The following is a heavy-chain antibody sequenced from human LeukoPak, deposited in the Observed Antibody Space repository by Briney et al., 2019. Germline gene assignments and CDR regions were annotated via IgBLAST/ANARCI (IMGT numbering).Heavy chain of an antibody. V-gene: IGHV4-34*01. Sequence: PSETLSLTCAVYGGSFSGYYWSWIRQPPGKGLEWIGEINHSGSTNYNPSLKSRVTISVDTSKNQFSLKLSSVTAADTAVYYCASGAVAGTGGFDYWGQGTLVTVSS. CDR2: INHSGST. J-gene: IGHJ4*02. D-gene: IGHD6-19*01. CDR3: ASGAVAGTGGFDY. CDR1: GGSFSGYY.